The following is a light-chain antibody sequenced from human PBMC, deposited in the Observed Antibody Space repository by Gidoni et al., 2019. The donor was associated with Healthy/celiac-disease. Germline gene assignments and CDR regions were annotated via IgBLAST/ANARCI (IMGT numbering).Light chain of an antibody. CDR2: DVR. CDR3: SSYTSSSTRV. V-gene: IGLV2-14*03. J-gene: IGLJ3*02. Sequence: QSALPQPASVSGSPGQSITISCTGTSSDVGGYNYVSWYQQHPGKAPKLMIYDVRNRPSGVSNRFSGSKSGNTASLTISGLQAEDEADYYCSSYTSSSTRVVGGGTKLTVL. CDR1: SSDVGGYNY.